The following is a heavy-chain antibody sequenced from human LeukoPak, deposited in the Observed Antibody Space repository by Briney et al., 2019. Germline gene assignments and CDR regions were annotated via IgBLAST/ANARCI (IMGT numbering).Heavy chain of an antibody. CDR2: IYYSGST. V-gene: IGHV4-59*01. J-gene: IGHJ6*03. CDR3: ARDGVLRYFDWLFPYYMDI. Sequence: PSETLSLTCTVSGGSISSYYWSWIRQPPGKGLEWIGYIYYSGSTNYNPSLKSRVTISVDTSKNQFSLKLSSVTAADTAVYYCARDGVLRYFDWLFPYYMDIWGKGTTVTISS. CDR1: GGSISSYY. D-gene: IGHD3-9*01.